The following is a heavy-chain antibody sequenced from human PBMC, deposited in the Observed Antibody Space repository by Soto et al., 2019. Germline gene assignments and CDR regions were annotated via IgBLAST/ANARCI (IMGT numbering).Heavy chain of an antibody. CDR2: IYYSGST. CDR1: GGSISSYY. D-gene: IGHD3-3*01. J-gene: IGHJ6*02. V-gene: IGHV4-59*01. Sequence: SETLSLTCTVSGGSISSYYWSWIRQPPGKGLEWIGYIYYSGSTNYNPSLKSRVTISVDTSKNQFSLKLSSVTAADTAVYYCARDTITIFGVDYYGMDVWGQGTTVTVSS. CDR3: ARDTITIFGVDYYGMDV.